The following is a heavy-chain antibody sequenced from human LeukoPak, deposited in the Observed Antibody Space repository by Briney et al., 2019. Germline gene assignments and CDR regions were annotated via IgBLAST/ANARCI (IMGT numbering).Heavy chain of an antibody. CDR1: GFTFSSYS. CDR3: ARDPPYYYDSSLDY. J-gene: IGHJ4*02. V-gene: IGHV3-48*04. Sequence: GGSLRLSCAASGFTFSSYSMNWVRKAPGKGLEWVSCISSSSSTIYYADSVKGRFTISRDNAKNSLYPQMNSLRAEDTAVYYCARDPPYYYDSSLDYWGQGTLVTVSS. D-gene: IGHD3-22*01. CDR2: ISSSSSTI.